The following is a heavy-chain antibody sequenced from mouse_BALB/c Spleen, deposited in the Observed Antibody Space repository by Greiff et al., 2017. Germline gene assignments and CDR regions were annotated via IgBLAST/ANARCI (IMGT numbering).Heavy chain of an antibody. CDR3: ARVGLLYYFDY. Sequence: EVHLVESGPGLVKPSQSLSLTCSVTGYSITSGYYWNWIRQFPGNKLEWMGYISYDGSNNYNPSLKNRISITRDTSKNQFFLKLNSVTTEDTATYYCARVGLLYYFDYWGQGTTLTVSS. CDR2: ISYDGSN. V-gene: IGHV3-6*02. D-gene: IGHD2-3*01. J-gene: IGHJ2*01. CDR1: GYSITSGYY.